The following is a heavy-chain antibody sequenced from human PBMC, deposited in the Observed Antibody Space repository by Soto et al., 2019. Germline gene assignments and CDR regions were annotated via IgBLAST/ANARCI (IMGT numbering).Heavy chain of an antibody. D-gene: IGHD2-15*01. J-gene: IGHJ6*02. V-gene: IGHV4-38-2*02. CDR1: GYSISSGYY. CDR2: IYHSGST. Sequence: SETLSLTCAVSGYSISSGYYWGWIRQPPGKGLEWIGSIYHSGSTYYNPSLKSRVTISVDTSKNQFSLKLSSVTAADTAVYYCAREGGGPVAPIYYYYYGKDVWGQGTTVTVSS. CDR3: AREGGGPVAPIYYYYYGKDV.